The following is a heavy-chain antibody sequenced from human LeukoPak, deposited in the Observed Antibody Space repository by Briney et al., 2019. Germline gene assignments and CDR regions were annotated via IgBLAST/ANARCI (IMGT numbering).Heavy chain of an antibody. J-gene: IGHJ6*02. D-gene: IGHD6-19*01. V-gene: IGHV4-59*01. Sequence: SETLSLTCTVSGGSISSYYWSWLRQPPGKGLEWIGYIYYSGSTNYNPSLKSQVTISVDTSKNQFSLKLSSVTAADTAVYYCARLPYVAGTDYYYYYGMDAWGQGTTVTVSS. CDR2: IYYSGST. CDR1: GGSISSYY. CDR3: ARLPYVAGTDYYYYYGMDA.